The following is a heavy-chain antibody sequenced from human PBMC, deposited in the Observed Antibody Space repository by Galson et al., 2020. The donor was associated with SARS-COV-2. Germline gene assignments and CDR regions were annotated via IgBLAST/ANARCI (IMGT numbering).Heavy chain of an antibody. J-gene: IGHJ6*02. D-gene: IGHD2-8*01. Sequence: QAGGSLRLSCAASGFTFSSYAMHWVRQAPGKGLEWVAVISYDGSNKYYADSVKGQFTISRDNSKNTLYLQMNSLRAEDTAVYYCARELSYYGMDVWGQGTTVTVSS. CDR3: ARELSYYGMDV. CDR1: GFTFSSYA. V-gene: IGHV3-30*04. CDR2: ISYDGSNK.